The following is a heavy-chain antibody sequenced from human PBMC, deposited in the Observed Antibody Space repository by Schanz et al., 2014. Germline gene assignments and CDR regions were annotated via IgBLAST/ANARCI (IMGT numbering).Heavy chain of an antibody. CDR2: ISGSGGST. J-gene: IGHJ4*02. D-gene: IGHD3-22*01. CDR1: GFTFSTYA. CDR3: AKDPSHGDYDYYFDY. V-gene: IGHV3-23*01. Sequence: PGGSLRLSCAASGFTFSTYAMSWVRQAPGKGLEWVSAISGSGGSTYYADSVKGRFTISRDNSKNTLYLQMNSLRAEDTAVYYCAKDPSHGDYDYYFDYWGQGTLVTGSS.